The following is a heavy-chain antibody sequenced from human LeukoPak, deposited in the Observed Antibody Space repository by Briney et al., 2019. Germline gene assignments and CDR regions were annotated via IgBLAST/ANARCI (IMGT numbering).Heavy chain of an antibody. CDR3: AKDRDIVATIGAFDI. CDR2: ISYDGSNK. D-gene: IGHD5-12*01. Sequence: SGGSLRLSCAASGFTFSSYGMHWVRQAPGKGLEWVAVISYDGSNKYYADSVKGRFTISRDNSKNTLYLQMNSLRAEDTAVYYCAKDRDIVATIGAFDIWGQGTMVTVSS. J-gene: IGHJ3*02. V-gene: IGHV3-30*18. CDR1: GFTFSSYG.